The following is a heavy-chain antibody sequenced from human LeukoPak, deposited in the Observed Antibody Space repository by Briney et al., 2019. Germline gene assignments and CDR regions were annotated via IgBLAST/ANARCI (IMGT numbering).Heavy chain of an antibody. CDR1: SYTFTSYG. CDR2: ISAYNGNT. D-gene: IGHD6-13*01. V-gene: IGHV1-18*01. J-gene: IGHJ4*02. Sequence: ASVKVSCKASSYTFTSYGIRWVRQAPGQGLEWLGWISAYNGNTNYAQKVQGRVTMTTDTSTSTAYMELRSLRSDDTAMYYCARDAAAAGTLDYWGQGTPVTVSS. CDR3: ARDAAAAGTLDY.